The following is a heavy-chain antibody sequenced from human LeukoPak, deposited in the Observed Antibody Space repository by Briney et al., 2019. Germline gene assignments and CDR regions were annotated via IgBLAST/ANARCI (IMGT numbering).Heavy chain of an antibody. CDR1: GFTFSMYA. V-gene: IGHV3-23*01. CDR3: AKDHTLWSGAYYFDY. D-gene: IGHD3/OR15-3a*01. Sequence: PGASLRLSCAASGFTFSMYAMSWVRQAPGKGLEWVSGISDSGGKTYYADSVKGRFTISRDNSKNTLYLQMNSLRAEDTATYYCAKDHTLWSGAYYFDYRGQGALVTVSS. CDR2: ISDSGGKT. J-gene: IGHJ4*02.